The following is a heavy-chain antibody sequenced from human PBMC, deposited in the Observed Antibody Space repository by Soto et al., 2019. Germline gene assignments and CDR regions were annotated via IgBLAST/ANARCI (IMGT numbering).Heavy chain of an antibody. D-gene: IGHD6-19*01. CDR2: FDPEDGET. CDR3: ATHLYIAVAGGFYYYGMDV. Sequence: QVQLVQSGAEVKKPGASVKVSCKVSGYTLTELSMHWVRQAPGKGLEWMGGFDPEDGETIYAQKFQGRVTMTEDTSTDTAYMELSSLRSEDTAVYYCATHLYIAVAGGFYYYGMDVWGQGTTVTVSS. J-gene: IGHJ6*02. V-gene: IGHV1-24*01. CDR1: GYTLTELS.